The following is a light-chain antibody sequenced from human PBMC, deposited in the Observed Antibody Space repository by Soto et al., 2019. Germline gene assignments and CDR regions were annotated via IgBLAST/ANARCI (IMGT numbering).Light chain of an antibody. CDR2: GAS. Sequence: EIVLTQSPGTLSLSPGERGTISCRASQSVSSSYLTWYQRRPGQAPRLLIYGASSRATGIPDRFSGSGSGTDLTLTISRPESEDFAVYYCQQYGSSPWTFGQGTKVEIK. J-gene: IGKJ1*01. V-gene: IGKV3-20*01. CDR1: QSVSSSY. CDR3: QQYGSSPWT.